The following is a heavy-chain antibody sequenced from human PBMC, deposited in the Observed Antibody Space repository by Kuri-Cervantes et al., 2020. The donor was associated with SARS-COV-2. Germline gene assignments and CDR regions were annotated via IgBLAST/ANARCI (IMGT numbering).Heavy chain of an antibody. CDR3: AKGHNSGWHKPPIDY. J-gene: IGHJ4*02. CDR2: IRYDGSNK. D-gene: IGHD6-19*01. CDR1: GFTFSSYG. V-gene: IGHV3-30*02. Sequence: LSLTCAASGFTFSSYGMHWVRQAPGKGLEWVAFIRYDGSNKYYADSVKGRFTISRDNSKNTLYLQMDSLRAEDTAVYYCAKGHNSGWHKPPIDYWGQGALVTVSS.